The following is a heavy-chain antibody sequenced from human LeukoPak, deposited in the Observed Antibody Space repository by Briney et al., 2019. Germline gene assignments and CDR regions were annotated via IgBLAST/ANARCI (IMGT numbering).Heavy chain of an antibody. CDR1: GFTFDDYA. D-gene: IGHD5-18*01. V-gene: IGHV3-43*02. J-gene: IGHJ6*02. Sequence: PGESLRLSCAASGFTFDDYAMHWVRQAPGKGLEWVSLIRGDSHRTFYADSVKGRFTISRDNSKNSLYLQMNSLRNDDTALYYCARDTEGYIYGYYYYGMDVWGQGTTVTVPS. CDR2: IRGDSHRT. CDR3: ARDTEGYIYGYYYYGMDV.